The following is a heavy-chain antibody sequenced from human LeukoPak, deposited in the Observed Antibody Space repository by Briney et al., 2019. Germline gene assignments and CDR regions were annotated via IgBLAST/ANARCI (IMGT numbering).Heavy chain of an antibody. D-gene: IGHD3-10*01. CDR1: GGSISSGSYY. CDR3: ARESGITMVRGVRYYYYYMDV. J-gene: IGHJ6*03. V-gene: IGHV4-61*02. CDR2: IYTSGST. Sequence: PSQTLSLACTVSGGSISSGSYYWSWIRQPAGKGLEWIGRIYTSGSTNYNPSLKSRVTISVDTSKNQFSLKLSSVTAADTAVYYCARESGITMVRGVRYYYYYMDVWGKGTTVTISS.